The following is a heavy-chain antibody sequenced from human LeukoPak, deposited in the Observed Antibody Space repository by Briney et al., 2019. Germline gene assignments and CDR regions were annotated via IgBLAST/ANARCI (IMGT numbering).Heavy chain of an antibody. Sequence: SGGSLRLSCAASGFTFRDYYMSWIRQAPGKGLEWVSYISSSGSIIYYADSVKGRFTISRDNSKNTLYLQMNSLRAEDTAAYYCAKVVRYDSSGQNAFDIWGQGTMVTVSS. CDR3: AKVVRYDSSGQNAFDI. D-gene: IGHD3-22*01. CDR1: GFTFRDYY. V-gene: IGHV3-11*04. J-gene: IGHJ3*02. CDR2: ISSSGSII.